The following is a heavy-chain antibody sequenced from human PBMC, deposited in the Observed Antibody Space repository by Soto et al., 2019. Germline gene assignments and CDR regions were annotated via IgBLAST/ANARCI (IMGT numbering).Heavy chain of an antibody. CDR2: ISSSSSYI. CDR1: GFTFSSYS. CDR3: ASDPERWLQLVSQYYGMDV. V-gene: IGHV3-21*01. D-gene: IGHD5-12*01. Sequence: EVQLVESGGGLVKPGGSLRLSCGASGFTFSSYSMNWVRQAPGKGLEWVSSISSSSSYIYYADSVKGRFTISRDNAKNSLYLQMHSLRAKDTAVYCCASDPERWLQLVSQYYGMDVWGQGTTVTVSS. J-gene: IGHJ6*02.